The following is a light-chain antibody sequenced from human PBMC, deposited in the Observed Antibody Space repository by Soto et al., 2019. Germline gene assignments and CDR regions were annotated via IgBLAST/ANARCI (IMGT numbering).Light chain of an antibody. J-gene: IGLJ1*01. V-gene: IGLV2-14*01. CDR2: NVS. CDR1: SSDVGGYNY. CDR3: TSSTSGSLYV. Sequence: QSALTQAASVSGSPGQSITISCTGTSSDVGGYNYVSWYQQFLGKVPKLLIYNVSNRPSGVSNRFSGSKSGNTASLTISGLQAEDEADYFCTSSTSGSLYVFGTGTKVTVL.